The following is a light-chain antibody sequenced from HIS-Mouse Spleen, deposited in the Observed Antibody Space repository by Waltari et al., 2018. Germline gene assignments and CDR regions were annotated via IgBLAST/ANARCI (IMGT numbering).Light chain of an antibody. CDR1: SSDVGGYNY. CDR3: SSYTSSSTV. CDR2: DVS. V-gene: IGLV2-14*03. Sequence: QSALTQPASVSGSPGQSITISCTGTSSDVGGYNYVSWYQQHPGKAPKLMIYDVSNRPSGVSNRFSVSKSGNTASLTISVLQAEDEADYYCSSYTSSSTVFGGGTKLTVL. J-gene: IGLJ2*01.